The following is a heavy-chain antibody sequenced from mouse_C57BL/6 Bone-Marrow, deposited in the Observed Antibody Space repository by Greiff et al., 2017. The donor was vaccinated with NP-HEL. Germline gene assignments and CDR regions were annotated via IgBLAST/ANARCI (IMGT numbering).Heavy chain of an antibody. CDR2: IDPETGGT. CDR1: GYTFTDYE. D-gene: IGHD3-2*02. Sequence: QVQLNESGAELVRPGASVTLSCKASGYTFTDYEMHWVKQTPVHGLEWIGAIDPETGGTAYNQKFKGKAILTADKSSSTAYMELRSLTSEDSAVYYCTRDELRDGNYWGQGTTLTVSS. V-gene: IGHV1-15*01. J-gene: IGHJ2*01. CDR3: TRDELRDGNY.